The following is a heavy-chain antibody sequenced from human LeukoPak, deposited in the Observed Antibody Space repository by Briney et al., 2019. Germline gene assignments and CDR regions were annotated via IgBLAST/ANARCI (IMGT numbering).Heavy chain of an antibody. V-gene: IGHV4-59*01. CDR1: GGSFSSYY. J-gene: IGHJ4*02. Sequence: SETLSLTCTVSGGSFSSYYWSWIRQPPGKGLEWIGYIYYSGSTNYNPSLKSRVTISLDTSKNQFSLKLSSVTAADTAVYYCARDSVYGSGSYDYWGQGTLVTVSS. D-gene: IGHD3-10*01. CDR3: ARDSVYGSGSYDY. CDR2: IYYSGST.